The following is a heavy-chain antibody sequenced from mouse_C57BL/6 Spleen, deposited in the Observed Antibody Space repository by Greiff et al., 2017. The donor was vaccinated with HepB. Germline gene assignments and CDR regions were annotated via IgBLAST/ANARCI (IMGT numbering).Heavy chain of an antibody. CDR1: GYTFTSYW. Sequence: QVQLQQPGAELVKPGASVKMSCKASGYTFTSYWITWVKQRPGQGLEWIGDIYPGSGSTNYNEKFKSKATLTVDTSSSTAYMQLSSLTSEDSAVYYCARWGRARDYSNLYYFDYWGQGTTLTVSS. J-gene: IGHJ2*01. CDR2: IYPGSGST. CDR3: ARWGRARDYSNLYYFDY. D-gene: IGHD2-5*01. V-gene: IGHV1-55*01.